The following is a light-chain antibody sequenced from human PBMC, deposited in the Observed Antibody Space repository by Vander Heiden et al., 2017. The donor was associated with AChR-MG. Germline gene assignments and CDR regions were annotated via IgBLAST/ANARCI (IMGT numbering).Light chain of an antibody. V-gene: IGLV2-8*01. Sequence: QSALTQPPPASGSPGQPVPISCTGTSGDVGSYNYVSWHQQHPGKAPNLIIYEVTKPPSGLPDRFSGSKSGNTASLTVSGLQAEDEADYYCSSYAGSNVLVFGGGTKLTGL. J-gene: IGLJ2*01. CDR2: EVT. CDR3: SSYAGSNVLV. CDR1: SGDVGSYNY.